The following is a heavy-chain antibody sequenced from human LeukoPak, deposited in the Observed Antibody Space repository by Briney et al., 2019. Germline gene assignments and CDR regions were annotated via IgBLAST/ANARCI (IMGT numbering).Heavy chain of an antibody. D-gene: IGHD3-16*01. CDR3: ARAQVNPSSGGVGLYFDY. CDR1: GYTFTSYY. J-gene: IGHJ4*02. V-gene: IGHV1-46*01. CDR2: INPSGGST. Sequence: ASVKVSCKASGYTFTSYYMHWVRQAPGQGLEWMGIINPSGGSTSYAQKFQGRVTMTRDTSTSTVYMELSSLRSEDTAVYYCARAQVNPSSGGVGLYFDYWGQGTLVTVSS.